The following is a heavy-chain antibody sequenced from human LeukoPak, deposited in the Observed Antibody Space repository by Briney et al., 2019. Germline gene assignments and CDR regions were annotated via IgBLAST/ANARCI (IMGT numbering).Heavy chain of an antibody. CDR2: INPNSGGT. V-gene: IGHV1-2*02. J-gene: IGHJ4*02. CDR3: ARGVRGVINPYDY. Sequence: ASVTVSCKASGYTFTGYYMHWVRQAPGQGLEWMGWINPNSGGTNYAQKFQGRVTMTRDTSISTAYMELSRLRSDDTAVYYCARGVRGVINPYDYWGQGTLVTVSS. D-gene: IGHD3-10*01. CDR1: GYTFTGYY.